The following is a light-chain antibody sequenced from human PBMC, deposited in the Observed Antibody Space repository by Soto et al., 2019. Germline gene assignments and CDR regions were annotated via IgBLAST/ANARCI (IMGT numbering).Light chain of an antibody. Sequence: QSALTQSPSASGSPGQSVTISCTGTSSDVGNYKYVSWYQQHPGKAPRLMIYEVSKRPSGVPDRFSGSKSGNTAPLTVSGLQLEDEADYYCSSYAGSNLWVFGGGTKLTVL. CDR1: SSDVGNYKY. V-gene: IGLV2-8*01. CDR3: SSYAGSNLWV. J-gene: IGLJ3*02. CDR2: EVS.